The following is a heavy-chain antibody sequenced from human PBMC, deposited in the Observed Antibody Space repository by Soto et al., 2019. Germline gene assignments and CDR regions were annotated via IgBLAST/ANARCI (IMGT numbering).Heavy chain of an antibody. CDR2: MNPNSGNT. D-gene: IGHD6-13*01. V-gene: IGHV1-8*01. J-gene: IGHJ6*04. CDR3: ARRGFSSSWYYYYYYGMDV. CDR1: GYTFTSYD. Sequence: QVQLVQSGAEVKKPGASVKVSCKASGYTFTSYDINWVRQATGQGLEWMGWMNPNSGNTGYAQKFQGRVTMTRNTSISRAYKGLSSVRSEDTPVYYCARRGFSSSWYYYYYYGMDVWGEGTTVTVSS.